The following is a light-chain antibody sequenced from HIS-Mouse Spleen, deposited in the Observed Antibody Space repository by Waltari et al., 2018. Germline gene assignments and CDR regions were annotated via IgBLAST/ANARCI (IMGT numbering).Light chain of an antibody. J-gene: IGLJ1*01. Sequence: QSALTQPASVSGSPGQSITISCTGTSSDVGGYNYVSCYQQHPGKAPKLMIYDVSKRPSGVPDRFSGSKSGNTASLTISGLQAEDEADYYCCSYAGSYTGVFGTGTKVTVL. CDR3: CSYAGSYTGV. V-gene: IGLV2-11*01. CDR2: DVS. CDR1: SSDVGGYNY.